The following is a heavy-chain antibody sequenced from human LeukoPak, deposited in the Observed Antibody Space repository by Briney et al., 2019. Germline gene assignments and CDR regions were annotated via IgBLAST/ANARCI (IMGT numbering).Heavy chain of an antibody. V-gene: IGHV3-21*04. CDR2: ISSSSSYI. J-gene: IGHJ5*02. CDR3: AKMAYSSSSAGFDP. Sequence: PGGSLRLSCAASGFTFSSYSMNWVRQAPGKGLEWVSSISSSSSYIYYADSVKGRFTISRDNAKNSLYLQMNSLRAEDTAVYYCAKMAYSSSSAGFDPWGQGTLVTVSS. D-gene: IGHD6-6*01. CDR1: GFTFSSYS.